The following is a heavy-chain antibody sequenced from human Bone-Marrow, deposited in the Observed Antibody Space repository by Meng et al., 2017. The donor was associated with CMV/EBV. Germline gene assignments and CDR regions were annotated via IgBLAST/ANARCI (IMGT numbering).Heavy chain of an antibody. CDR2: IYYSGST. Sequence: GSLRLSCTVSRGSISSDNYYWGWIRQPPGKGLEWIGNIYYSGSTYYNPSLKSRFTISVDTSKNQFSLKLSSVTAADTAVYYCARDPGIAVAGLYNWFDPWGQGTLVTVSS. CDR3: ARDPGIAVAGLYNWFDP. D-gene: IGHD6-19*01. CDR1: RGSISSDNYY. J-gene: IGHJ5*02. V-gene: IGHV4-39*07.